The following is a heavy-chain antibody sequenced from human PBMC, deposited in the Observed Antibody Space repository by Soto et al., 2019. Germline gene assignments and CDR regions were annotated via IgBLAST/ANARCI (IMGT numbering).Heavy chain of an antibody. CDR3: ARETQLTIFGVVPYYYYGMDV. D-gene: IGHD3-3*01. V-gene: IGHV6-1*01. CDR1: GDSVSSNSAA. J-gene: IGHJ6*02. Sequence: SQTLSLTCAISGDSVSSNSAAWNWIRQSPSRGLEWLGRTYYRSKWYNDYAVSVKSRITINPDTSKNQFSLQLNSVTPEDTAVYYCARETQLTIFGVVPYYYYGMDVWGQGTTVTV. CDR2: TYYRSKWYN.